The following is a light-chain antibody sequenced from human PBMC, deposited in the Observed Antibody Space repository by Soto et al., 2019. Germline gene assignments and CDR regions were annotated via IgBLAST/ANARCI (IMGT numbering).Light chain of an antibody. CDR2: LNSDGSH. CDR3: QTWGTGHVV. J-gene: IGLJ2*01. V-gene: IGLV4-69*01. CDR1: SGHSSYA. Sequence: QLVLTQSPSASASLGASVKLTCTLSSGHSSYAIAWHQQQPEKGPRYLMKLNSDGSHSKGDGIPDRFSGSSSGAERYLTISSLRSEDEADYYCQTWGTGHVVFGGGTKLTVL.